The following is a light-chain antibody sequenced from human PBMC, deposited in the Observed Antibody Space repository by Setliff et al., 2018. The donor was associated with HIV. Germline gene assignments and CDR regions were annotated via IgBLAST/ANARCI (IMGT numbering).Light chain of an antibody. CDR1: RSDIGAYSY. CDR2: EVN. CDR3: TSFTTSSTLV. Sequence: LTQPASVSGSPGQSITISCTGSRSDIGAYSYVSWYQHHPGKVPKLIISEVNKRPSGVSARLSGSRTGNTASLTISGLQAEDESDYYCTSFTTSSTLVFGGGTKVTVL. V-gene: IGLV2-14*01. J-gene: IGLJ2*01.